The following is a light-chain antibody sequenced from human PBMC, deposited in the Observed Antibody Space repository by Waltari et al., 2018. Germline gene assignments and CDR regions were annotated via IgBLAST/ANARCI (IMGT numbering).Light chain of an antibody. CDR2: NTS. CDR1: QGVTSL. V-gene: IGKV1-39*01. Sequence: IQITPSPSSLSASVGERDTIACRPSQGVTSLFNWYQQKPGRAPKLLISNTSTLQNGVPSRFSGSGSGTDFTLTITSLHPDDFASYSCQQTFITPWTFGPGTKVDI. CDR3: QQTFITPWT. J-gene: IGKJ1*01.